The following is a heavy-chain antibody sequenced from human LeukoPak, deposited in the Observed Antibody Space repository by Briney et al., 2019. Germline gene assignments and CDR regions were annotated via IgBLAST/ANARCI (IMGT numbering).Heavy chain of an antibody. CDR1: GFTFSSYA. D-gene: IGHD3-10*01. Sequence: PGGSLRLSCAASGFTFSSYAMRWVRQAPGTGLEWVSSISGSGGGTYYADSVKGRFTISRDNSKNTVYLQMNGLGAEDTAVYFCARRALGGLFHFDYRGQGTLVTVSS. CDR2: ISGSGGGT. V-gene: IGHV3-23*01. CDR3: ARRALGGLFHFDY. J-gene: IGHJ4*02.